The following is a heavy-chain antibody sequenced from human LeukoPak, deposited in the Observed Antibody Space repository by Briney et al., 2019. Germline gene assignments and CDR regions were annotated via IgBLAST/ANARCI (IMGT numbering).Heavy chain of an antibody. J-gene: IGHJ3*02. Sequence: ASVTVSFTASGYTFTVYYMHWVRQAHGQGHEWMGWINPNSGGTNYPQKFQGRVTMTRETSISTAYMELSRLRSDDTAVYYCAREMGLGIRLYSSSSSVARNDAFDIWGQGTMVTVSS. CDR1: GYTFTVYY. D-gene: IGHD6-6*01. CDR2: INPNSGGT. V-gene: IGHV1-2*02. CDR3: AREMGLGIRLYSSSSSVARNDAFDI.